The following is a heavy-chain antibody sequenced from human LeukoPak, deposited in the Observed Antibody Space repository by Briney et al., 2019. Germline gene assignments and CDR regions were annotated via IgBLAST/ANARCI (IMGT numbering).Heavy chain of an antibody. V-gene: IGHV3-64*01. CDR3: ARSLRVRGVPDYMDV. CDR2: ISSNGGST. Sequence: GGSLRLSCAASGFTFSSYAMHWVRQAPGKGLEYVSAISSNGGSTYYANSVKGRFTISRDNSKNTLYLQMNNLRVDDTAVYYCARSLRVRGVPDYMDVWGKGTTVTVYS. D-gene: IGHD3-10*01. CDR1: GFTFSSYA. J-gene: IGHJ6*03.